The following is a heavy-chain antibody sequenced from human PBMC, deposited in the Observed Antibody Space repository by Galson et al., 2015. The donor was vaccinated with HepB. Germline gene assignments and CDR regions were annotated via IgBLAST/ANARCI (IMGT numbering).Heavy chain of an antibody. D-gene: IGHD6-13*01. CDR3: ARVGGSRADAFDI. CDR2: INTNTGNP. CDR1: GYTFINYA. J-gene: IGHJ3*02. Sequence: SVKVSCKASGYTFINYAMNWVRQAPGQELEWMGWINTNTGNPTYTQGFTGRFVFSLDTSVSTAYLQISSLKAEDTAVYYCARVGGSRADAFDIWGQGTMVTVSS. V-gene: IGHV7-4-1*02.